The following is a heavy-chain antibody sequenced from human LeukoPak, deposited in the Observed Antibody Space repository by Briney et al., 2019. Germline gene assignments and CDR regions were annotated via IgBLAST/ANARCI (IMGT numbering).Heavy chain of an antibody. J-gene: IGHJ4*02. CDR2: IYYSGST. CDR3: ASVYYDYVWGSYRYFDY. D-gene: IGHD3-16*02. CDR1: GGSVSSGSYY. V-gene: IGHV4-61*01. Sequence: SETLSLTCTDSGGSVSSGSYYWSWIRQPPGKGLEWIGYIYYSGSTNYNPSLKSRVTISVDTSKNQFSLKLSSVTAADTAVYYCASVYYDYVWGSYRYFDYWGQGTLVTVSS.